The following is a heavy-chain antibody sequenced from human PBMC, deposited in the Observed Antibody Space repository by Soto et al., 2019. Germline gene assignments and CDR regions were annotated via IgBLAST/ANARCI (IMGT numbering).Heavy chain of an antibody. CDR2: INAGNGNT. J-gene: IGHJ6*02. V-gene: IGHV1-3*01. CDR1: GYTFTSYA. CDR3: ASFGYNWNDGLYYYGMDV. Sequence: QVQLVQSGAEVKKPGASVKVSCKASGYTFTSYAMQWVRQAPGQRLEWMGWINAGNGNTKYSQKFQGRVTITRDTSANTAYMELSSLRSEDTAVYYCASFGYNWNDGLYYYGMDVWGQGTTVTVSS. D-gene: IGHD1-1*01.